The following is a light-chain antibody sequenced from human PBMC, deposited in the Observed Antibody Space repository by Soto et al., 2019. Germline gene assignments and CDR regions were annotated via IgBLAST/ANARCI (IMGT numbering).Light chain of an antibody. J-gene: IGLJ1*01. CDR3: ISYTGSDTSYV. V-gene: IGLV2-14*01. Sequence: QSALTQPASVSGSPGQSITISCTGTSSDVGSYNYVAWYQQFPGKTPKLMIYEVRNRPPGVSSRFSGSKSGNTASLTISGLQAEDEADYYCISYTGSDTSYVFGTGTKLTVL. CDR2: EVR. CDR1: SSDVGSYNY.